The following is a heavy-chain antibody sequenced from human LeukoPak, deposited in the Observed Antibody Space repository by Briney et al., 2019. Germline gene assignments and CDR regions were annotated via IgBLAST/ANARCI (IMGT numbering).Heavy chain of an antibody. J-gene: IGHJ4*02. CDR2: ISYDGSNK. D-gene: IGHD6-19*01. CDR1: VFTFSSYA. CDR3: ASASSGWYQTDY. Sequence: PGWSLRLSCAASVFTFSSYAMHWVRQAPGKGLEWVAVISYDGSNKYYADSVKGRFTISRDNYKNTLYLQMNSLRAEDTAVSYCASASSGWYQTDYWGQGTLVNVSS. V-gene: IGHV3-30-3*01.